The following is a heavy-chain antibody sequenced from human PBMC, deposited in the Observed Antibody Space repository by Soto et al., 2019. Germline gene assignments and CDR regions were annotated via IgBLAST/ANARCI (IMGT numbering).Heavy chain of an antibody. CDR1: GGTFSSYA. CDR3: ARDEIIRGCGGGSCYPSYGMDV. D-gene: IGHD2-15*01. J-gene: IGHJ6*02. Sequence: QVQLVQSGAEVKKPGSSVKVSCKASGGTFSSYAISWVRQAPGQGLEWMGGIIPIFGTANYAQKFQGRVTITVDESTSTAYMELSSLRSEDTAVYYCARDEIIRGCGGGSCYPSYGMDVWGQGTTVTVSS. CDR2: IIPIFGTA. V-gene: IGHV1-69*01.